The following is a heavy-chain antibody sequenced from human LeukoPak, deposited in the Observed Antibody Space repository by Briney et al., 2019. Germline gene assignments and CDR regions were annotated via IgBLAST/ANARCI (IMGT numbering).Heavy chain of an antibody. CDR2: ISGSGGST. CDR1: GFTFSSYA. D-gene: IGHD3-10*01. Sequence: GGSLRLSCAASGFTFSSYAMSWVRQAPGKGLGWVSAISGSGGSTYYADSVKGRFTISRDNSKNTLYLQMNSLRAEDTAVYYCAKIPSYGSASYFDYWGQGTLVTVSS. CDR3: AKIPSYGSASYFDY. J-gene: IGHJ4*02. V-gene: IGHV3-23*01.